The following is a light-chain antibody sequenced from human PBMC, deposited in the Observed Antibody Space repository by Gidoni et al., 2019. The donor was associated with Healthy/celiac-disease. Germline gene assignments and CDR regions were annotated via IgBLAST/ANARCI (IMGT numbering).Light chain of an antibody. J-gene: IGKJ3*01. CDR1: QSVSSSY. CDR3: QQYGSSPST. Sequence: EIVLPQSPGTLSLSPGERATLSCRASQSVSSSYLACYPQKPGQAPRLLIYGASSSATGIPDGFSDSLSGTGFARTIRRLEPEDFALYDCQQYGSSPSTFGPGTKVDIK. CDR2: GAS. V-gene: IGKV3-20*01.